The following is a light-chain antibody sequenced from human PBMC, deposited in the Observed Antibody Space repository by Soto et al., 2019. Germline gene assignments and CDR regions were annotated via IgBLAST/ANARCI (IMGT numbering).Light chain of an antibody. CDR1: QSVSSSY. Sequence: EIVLTQSPGTLSLSPGERATLSCRASQSVSSSYLAWYQQKPGQAPRLLIYGASSRATGIPDRFSGSGSGTAFTLTISRLEAEDFAVYYCQQYGSSPPLTFGGGTKVEIK. CDR3: QQYGSSPPLT. CDR2: GAS. J-gene: IGKJ4*01. V-gene: IGKV3-20*01.